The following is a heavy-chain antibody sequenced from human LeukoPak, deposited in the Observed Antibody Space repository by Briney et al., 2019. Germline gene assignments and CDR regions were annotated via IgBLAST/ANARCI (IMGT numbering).Heavy chain of an antibody. D-gene: IGHD6-19*01. CDR3: ARPIAVAGTTTNWFDP. CDR1: AGSISSSSYY. CDR2: IYYSGST. V-gene: IGHV4-39*01. Sequence: SETLSLTCTVSAGSISSSSYYWGWIRQPPGKGLEWIGSIYYSGSTYYNPSLKSRVTISVDTSKNQFSLKLSSVTAADTAVYYCARPIAVAGTTTNWFDPWGQGTLVTVSS. J-gene: IGHJ5*02.